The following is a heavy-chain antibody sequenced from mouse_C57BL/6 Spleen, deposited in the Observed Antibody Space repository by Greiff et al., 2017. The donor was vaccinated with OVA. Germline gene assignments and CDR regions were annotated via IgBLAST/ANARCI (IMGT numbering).Heavy chain of an antibody. V-gene: IGHV14-2*01. CDR1: GFNIKDYY. D-gene: IGHD2-4*01. CDR3: ACAYDYAWFAY. J-gene: IGHJ3*01. Sequence: EVQLQQSGAELVKPGASVKLSCTASGFNIKDYYMHWVKQRTEQGLEWIGRIDPEDGETKYALKFQGKATITADTSSNTAYLQLSSLTSEDTAVYYCACAYDYAWFAYWGQGTLVTVSA. CDR2: IDPEDGET.